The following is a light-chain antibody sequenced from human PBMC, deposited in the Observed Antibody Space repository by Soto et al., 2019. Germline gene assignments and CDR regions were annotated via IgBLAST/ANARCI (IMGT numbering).Light chain of an antibody. CDR3: QQYGSSPPYT. Sequence: EIVLTQSPGTLSLSPGERATLSCRASQSVSSSYLAWYQQKPGQAPSLLIYGASSRATGIPDRFRGSGSGTDFTLTISRLEPDDFAVYYCQQYGSSPPYTFGQGTKLEIK. V-gene: IGKV3-20*01. J-gene: IGKJ2*01. CDR2: GAS. CDR1: QSVSSSY.